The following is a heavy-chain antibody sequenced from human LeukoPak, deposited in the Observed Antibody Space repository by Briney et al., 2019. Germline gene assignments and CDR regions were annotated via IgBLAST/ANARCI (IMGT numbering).Heavy chain of an antibody. J-gene: IGHJ4*02. D-gene: IGHD2-15*01. V-gene: IGHV3-53*01. Sequence: GGSLRLSCAASGFSVTNKYMSWVRQAPGKGLERVSIIYSGDTTDYADSVKGRFTISRDNSKNTVYLQMNSLRAEDTAVYYCARDKVERAYCSGGSCHCFDYWGQGTLVTVSS. CDR1: GFSVTNKY. CDR3: ARDKVERAYCSGGSCHCFDY. CDR2: IYSGDTT.